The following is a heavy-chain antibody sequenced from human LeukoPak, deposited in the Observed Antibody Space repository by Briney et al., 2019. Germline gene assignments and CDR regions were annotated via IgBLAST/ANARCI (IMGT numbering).Heavy chain of an antibody. D-gene: IGHD2-2*01. CDR1: GFTFSSYA. J-gene: IGHJ4*02. V-gene: IGHV3-23*01. CDR3: AKVVVVVPAAMMDHFDY. CDR2: ISGSGGST. Sequence: PGGSLRLSCAASGFTFSSYAMSWVRQAPGKGLEWVSAISGSGGSTYYADSVKGRFTISRDNSKNTLYLQMNSLRAEDTAVYYCAKVVVVVPAAMMDHFDYWGQGTLVTVSS.